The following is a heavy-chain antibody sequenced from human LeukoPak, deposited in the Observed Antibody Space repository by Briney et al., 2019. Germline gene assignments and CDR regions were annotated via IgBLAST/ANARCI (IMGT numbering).Heavy chain of an antibody. D-gene: IGHD3-10*01. V-gene: IGHV4-39*07. CDR1: GGSISSSSYY. CDR2: IYYSGST. CDR3: ALFIIGLYYFDY. J-gene: IGHJ4*02. Sequence: SETLSLTCTVSGGSISSSSYYWGWIRQPPGKGLEWIGSIYYSGSTYYNPSLKSRVTISVDTSKNQFSLKLSSVTAADTAVYYCALFIIGLYYFDYWGQGTLVTVSS.